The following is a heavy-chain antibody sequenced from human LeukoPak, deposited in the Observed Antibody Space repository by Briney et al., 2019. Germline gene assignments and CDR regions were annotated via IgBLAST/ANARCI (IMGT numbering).Heavy chain of an antibody. Sequence: GGSLRLSCAASGFTVSSDYMSWVRQAPGKGLEWVSVIYSGGSTYYADSVKGRFTISRDNSKNTLYLQMNSLRAEDTAVYYCARASFWSGQGLYYYGMDVWGQGTTVTVPS. CDR1: GFTVSSDY. D-gene: IGHD3-3*01. V-gene: IGHV3-53*01. CDR3: ARASFWSGQGLYYYGMDV. CDR2: IYSGGST. J-gene: IGHJ6*02.